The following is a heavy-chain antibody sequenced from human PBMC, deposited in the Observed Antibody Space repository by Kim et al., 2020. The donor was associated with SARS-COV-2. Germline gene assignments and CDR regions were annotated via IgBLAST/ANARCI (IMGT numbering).Heavy chain of an antibody. CDR3: ARALGYSSGWYVRLAPGNYYYGMDV. CDR1: GFTFSSYE. V-gene: IGHV3-48*03. D-gene: IGHD6-19*01. CDR2: ISSSGSTI. J-gene: IGHJ6*02. Sequence: GGSLRLSCAASGFTFSSYEMNWVRQAPGKGLEWVSYISSSGSTIYYADSVKGRFTISRDNAKNSLYLQMNSLRAEDTAVYYCARALGYSSGWYVRLAPGNYYYGMDVWGQGTTVTVSS.